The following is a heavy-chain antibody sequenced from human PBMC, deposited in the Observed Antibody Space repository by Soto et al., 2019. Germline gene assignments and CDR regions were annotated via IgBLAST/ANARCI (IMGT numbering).Heavy chain of an antibody. D-gene: IGHD5-12*01. Sequence: EVQLVESGGGLVQPGGSLRLSCAASGFTVSSNYMSWVRQAPGKGLEWVSVIYSGGSTYYADSVKGRFTISRDNSKNTLYLQMNSVRAEDTAVYYCARGTTLNGWLRNYFDYWGQGTLVTVSS. CDR2: IYSGGST. CDR1: GFTVSSNY. J-gene: IGHJ4*02. V-gene: IGHV3-66*01. CDR3: ARGTTLNGWLRNYFDY.